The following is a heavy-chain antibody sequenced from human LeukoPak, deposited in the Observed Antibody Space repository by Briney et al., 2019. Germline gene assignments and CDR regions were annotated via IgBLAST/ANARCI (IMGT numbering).Heavy chain of an antibody. CDR2: ISAYNGNT. J-gene: IGHJ3*02. CDR3: ARGMSGYTEDPFDI. V-gene: IGHV1-18*01. D-gene: IGHD2-2*02. Sequence: ASVKVSCKASGYTFTSYSINWVRQAPGQGLEWMAWISAYNGNTNYAQKFHGRVTLTRDTSTSIAYMELRSLRSDGTAVYFCARGMSGYTEDPFDIWGQGTVVTVSS. CDR1: GYTFTSYS.